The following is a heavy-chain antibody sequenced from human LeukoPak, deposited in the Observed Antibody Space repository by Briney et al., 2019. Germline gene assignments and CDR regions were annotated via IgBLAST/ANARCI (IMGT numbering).Heavy chain of an antibody. Sequence: GGSLRLSCAASGFTFSSHAMSWVRQAPGKGLEWVSAISGSGGSTYYADSVKGRFTISRDNSKNTLYLQMNSLRAEDTAVYYCALLVAASSNYDYWGQGTLVTVSS. D-gene: IGHD2-15*01. CDR2: ISGSGGST. CDR3: ALLVAASSNYDY. V-gene: IGHV3-23*01. J-gene: IGHJ4*02. CDR1: GFTFSSHA.